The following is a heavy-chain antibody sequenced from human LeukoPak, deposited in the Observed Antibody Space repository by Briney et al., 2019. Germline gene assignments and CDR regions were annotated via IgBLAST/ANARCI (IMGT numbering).Heavy chain of an antibody. J-gene: IGHJ3*02. CDR2: IYYSGST. Sequence: SETLSLTCTVSGGSISSSSYYWGWIRQPPGKGLEWIGSIYYSGSTYYNPSLKSRVTISVDTSKNQFSLKPSSVTAADTAVYYCARGFRPDAFDIWGQGTMVTVSS. D-gene: IGHD3-10*01. V-gene: IGHV4-39*07. CDR3: ARGFRPDAFDI. CDR1: GGSISSSSYY.